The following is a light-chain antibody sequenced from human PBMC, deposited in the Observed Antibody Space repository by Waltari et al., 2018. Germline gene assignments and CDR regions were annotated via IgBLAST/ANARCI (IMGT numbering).Light chain of an antibody. J-gene: IGLJ2*01. CDR1: RSNLGSNT. V-gene: IGLV1-44*01. CDR3: AAWDDSLNGHII. Sequence: QSVLTQPPSASGTPGQRVTISCSGRRSNLGSNTLNWYHQLPGTAPKLLIYSDNQRPSGVPDRFSGSKSGTSASLAISGLQSGDETDYYCAAWDDSLNGHIIFGGGTKLTVL. CDR2: SDN.